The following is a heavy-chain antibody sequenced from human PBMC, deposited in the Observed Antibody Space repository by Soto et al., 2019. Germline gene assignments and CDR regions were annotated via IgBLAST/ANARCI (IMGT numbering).Heavy chain of an antibody. CDR2: IGGLGGNA. CDR3: ARHFYDSSGPYYFDY. CDR1: GFTFRNYA. J-gene: IGHJ4*02. D-gene: IGHD3-22*01. V-gene: IGHV3-23*01. Sequence: EVQLLESGGGLVRPGGSLRLSCAVSGFTFRNYAMSWVRQAPGKGLEWVSGIGGLGGNAYTADSVKGRFTISRDNSKSTLYLQMSSLRAEDTAIYYCARHFYDSSGPYYFDYWGQGSLVTVSS.